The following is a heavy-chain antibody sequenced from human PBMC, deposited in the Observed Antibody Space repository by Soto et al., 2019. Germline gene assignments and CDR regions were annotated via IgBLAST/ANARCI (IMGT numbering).Heavy chain of an antibody. V-gene: IGHV3-66*01. Sequence: GSLRLSCAASGFTVSSNYMSWVRQAPGKGLEWVSVIYSGGSTYYADSVKGRFTISRDNSKNTLYLQMNSLRAEDTAVYYCARDQSFDRNYYYGIDVWGQGTTVTVSS. CDR2: IYSGGST. CDR1: GFTVSSNY. CDR3: ARDQSFDRNYYYGIDV. J-gene: IGHJ6*02.